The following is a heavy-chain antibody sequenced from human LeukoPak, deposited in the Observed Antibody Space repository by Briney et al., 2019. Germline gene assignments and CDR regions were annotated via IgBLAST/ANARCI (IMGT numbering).Heavy chain of an antibody. CDR3: ARESGHGAYVGY. J-gene: IGHJ4*02. Sequence: ASVKVSCKASGYTFIGYYTHWVRQAPGQGLEWMGWTDPNSGDTKYAQNFQGRVTMTRDTSIRTAYMELRRLISDDTAVYYCARESGHGAYVGYWGQGTLVTVSS. CDR2: TDPNSGDT. D-gene: IGHD4-17*01. V-gene: IGHV1-2*02. CDR1: GYTFIGYY.